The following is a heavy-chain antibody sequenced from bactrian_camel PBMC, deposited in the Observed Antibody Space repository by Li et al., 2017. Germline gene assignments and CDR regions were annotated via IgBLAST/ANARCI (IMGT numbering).Heavy chain of an antibody. V-gene: IGHV3S42*01. J-gene: IGHJ4*01. CDR3: AARKAYGGSQPYES. CDR2: VNSGGVRT. D-gene: IGHD6*01. CDR1: GSTFSNSA. Sequence: VQLVESGGGLGKPGGSLRLSCAASGSTFSNSAMSWVRQAPGKGLEWVSTVNSGGVRTSYADSVKGRFAIFRDNAKNTLYLQMASLKTEDTAMYYCAARKAYGGSQPYESWSQGTQVTVS.